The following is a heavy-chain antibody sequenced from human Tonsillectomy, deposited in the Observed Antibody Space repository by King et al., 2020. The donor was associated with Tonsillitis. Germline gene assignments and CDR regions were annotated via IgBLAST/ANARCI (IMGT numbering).Heavy chain of an antibody. D-gene: IGHD3-22*01. J-gene: IGHJ4*02. CDR3: ASLYYYDRSGYTYYFDY. CDR2: IYYSGST. CDR1: GGSISSGFFY. V-gene: IGHV4-39*01. Sequence: QLQESGPGLVKPSETLSLTCTVSGGSISSGFFYWGWFRQPPGKGLEWIGSIYYSGSTYYNPSLKSRVTISVDTSKNQFSLKLSSVTAADTAVYYCASLYYYDRSGYTYYFDYWGQGTLVTVSS.